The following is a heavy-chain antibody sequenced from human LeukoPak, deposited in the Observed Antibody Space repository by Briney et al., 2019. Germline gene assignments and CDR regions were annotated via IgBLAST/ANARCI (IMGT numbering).Heavy chain of an antibody. D-gene: IGHD1-7*01. CDR1: GFTFNNAW. J-gene: IGHJ4*02. CDR3: CCNDGTGLRY. Sequence: PGGSLRLSCATSGFTFNNAWMSWVRQAPGKGLEGVGRIKRKTDGGTIDYAAPVKGRFSISRDDSKNTLYLQMNSLQIEDTAVYYCCCNDGTGLRYWGQGTLVTVSS. V-gene: IGHV3-15*01. CDR2: IKRKTDGGTI.